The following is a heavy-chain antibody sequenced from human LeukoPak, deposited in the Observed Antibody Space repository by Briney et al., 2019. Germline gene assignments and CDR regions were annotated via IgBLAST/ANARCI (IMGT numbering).Heavy chain of an antibody. Sequence: NSSETLSLTCTVSGGSVSSTTYFWSWIRQPPGKGLEWIASINYSGSTYYNPSLKSRVTISVDTSENQFSLKLSFVTAADTAIYYCARHSGTYPHYFDYWGQGTLVTVSS. D-gene: IGHD1-26*01. CDR1: GGSVSSTTYF. CDR2: INYSGST. CDR3: ARHSGTYPHYFDY. J-gene: IGHJ4*02. V-gene: IGHV4-39*01.